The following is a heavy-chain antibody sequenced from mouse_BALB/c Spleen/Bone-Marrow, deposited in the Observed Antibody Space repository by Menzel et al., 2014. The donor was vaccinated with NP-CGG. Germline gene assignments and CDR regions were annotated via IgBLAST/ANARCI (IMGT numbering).Heavy chain of an antibody. CDR1: GYSFTGYY. D-gene: IGHD1-1*01. CDR2: ISCYNGAT. Sequence: LVETGASVKISCKASGYSFTGYYMHWVKQSHGKSLEWIGYISCYNGATSYNQKFRGKATFTVDTSSSTAYMQFNSLTSADSAVYYCARSRDYGTSKSAWFAYWGQGTLVTVSA. CDR3: ARSRDYGTSKSAWFAY. J-gene: IGHJ3*01. V-gene: IGHV1S34*01.